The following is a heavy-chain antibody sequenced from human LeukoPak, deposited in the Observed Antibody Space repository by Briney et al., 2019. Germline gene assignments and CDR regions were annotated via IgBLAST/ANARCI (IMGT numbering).Heavy chain of an antibody. CDR1: GDSVSSNSAT. Sequence: SQTLSLTCAISGDSVSSNSATWNWIRQSPSRGLEWLGRTYYRSKWYKYYAVSVKGRITINPDTSKNQFSLQLNSVTPEDTAVYYCARGIVVQPSANWFDPWGQGTPVTVSS. D-gene: IGHD2-2*01. J-gene: IGHJ5*02. CDR2: TYYRSKWYK. V-gene: IGHV6-1*01. CDR3: ARGIVVQPSANWFDP.